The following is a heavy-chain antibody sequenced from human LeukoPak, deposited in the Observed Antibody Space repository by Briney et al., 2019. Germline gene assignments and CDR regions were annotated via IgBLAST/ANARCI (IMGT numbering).Heavy chain of an antibody. CDR3: ARIITIGGKDWFDP. Sequence: KTGGSLRLSCAASGFTFSDYYMSWIRQAPGKGLEWVSYISSSGSSIYYADSVKGRFTISRDNAKNSLYLQMNSLRAEDTAVYYCARIITIGGKDWFDPWGQGTLVTVSS. D-gene: IGHD3-10*01. CDR1: GFTFSDYY. J-gene: IGHJ5*02. CDR2: ISSSGSSI. V-gene: IGHV3-11*01.